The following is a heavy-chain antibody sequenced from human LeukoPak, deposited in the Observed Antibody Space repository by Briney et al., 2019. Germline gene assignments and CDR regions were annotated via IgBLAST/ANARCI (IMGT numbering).Heavy chain of an antibody. J-gene: IGHJ6*03. CDR3: ARGPYYYYYYCRDV. CDR2: INPNSGGT. Sequence: ASVKVSCKASGYTFTGYYMHWVRQAPGQGLEWMGWINPNSGGTNYAQKFQGRVTMTRDASTSTAYMELSRLRSDETAVYYCARGPYYYYYYCRDVWGKGATVTVSS. CDR1: GYTFTGYY. V-gene: IGHV1-2*02.